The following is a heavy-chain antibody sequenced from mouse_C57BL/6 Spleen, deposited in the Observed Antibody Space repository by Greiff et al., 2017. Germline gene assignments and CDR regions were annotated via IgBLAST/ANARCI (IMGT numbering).Heavy chain of an antibody. CDR2: ISSGGSYT. V-gene: IGHV5-6*01. CDR3: ARQVADYYAMDY. D-gene: IGHD1-1*02. CDR1: GFTFSSYG. J-gene: IGHJ4*01. Sequence: DVQLVESGGDLVKPGGSLKLSCAASGFTFSSYGMSWVRQTPDKRLEWVATISSGGSYTYYPYSVKGRFTISRDNAKNTLYLQMSSLKSEDTAMYYCARQVADYYAMDYWGQGTSVTVSS.